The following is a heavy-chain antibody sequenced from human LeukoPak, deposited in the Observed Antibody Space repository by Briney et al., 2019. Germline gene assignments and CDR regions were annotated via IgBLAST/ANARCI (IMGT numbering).Heavy chain of an antibody. CDR2: INPNSGGT. V-gene: IGHV1-2*02. CDR3: ARATSSSNIPGY. CDR1: GYTFTDYY. J-gene: IGHJ4*02. Sequence: ASVKVSCKASGYTFTDYYMYWVRQAPGQGLEWMGWINPNSGGTNYAQKFQGRVTMTRDTSISTAYMVLSRLGSDDTAVYYCARATSSSNIPGYWGQGTLVTVSS. D-gene: IGHD2-21*01.